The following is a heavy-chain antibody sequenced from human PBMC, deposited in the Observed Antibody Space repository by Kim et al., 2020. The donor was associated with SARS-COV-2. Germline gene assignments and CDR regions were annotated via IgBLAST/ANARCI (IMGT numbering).Heavy chain of an antibody. CDR3: ARRRERWLQGALDY. D-gene: IGHD5-12*01. V-gene: IGHV1-69*01. J-gene: IGHJ4*02. Sequence: AQKFQGRVTITADESTSTAYMELSSLRSEDTAVYYCARRRERWLQGALDYWGQGTLVTVSS.